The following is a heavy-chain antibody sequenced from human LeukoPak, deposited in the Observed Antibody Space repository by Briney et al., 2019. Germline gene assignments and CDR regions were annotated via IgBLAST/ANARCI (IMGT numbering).Heavy chain of an antibody. J-gene: IGHJ4*02. CDR1: GFFFRSYM. Sequence: GGSLRLSCTASGFFFRSYMMTWVRQSPGKGLEWVSGIIGSGGRTYYADSVMGRFTISRDNSQNTLYLQMNSLRAEDTAIYYCAKDRGNWNYQYLDYWGQGTPVTVSS. V-gene: IGHV3-23*01. CDR3: AKDRGNWNYQYLDY. D-gene: IGHD1-7*01. CDR2: IIGSGGRT.